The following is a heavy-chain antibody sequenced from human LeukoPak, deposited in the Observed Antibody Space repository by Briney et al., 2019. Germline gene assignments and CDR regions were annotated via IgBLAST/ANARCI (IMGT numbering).Heavy chain of an antibody. J-gene: IGHJ4*02. CDR1: GGSISSSSYY. D-gene: IGHD6-19*01. CDR3: AKLEQALKDGDSSGGNFDY. Sequence: SETLSLTCTVSGGSISSSSYYWGWIRQPPGKGLEWIGSIYYSGSTYYNPSLKSRVTISVDTSKNQFSLKLSSVTAADTAVYYCAKLEQALKDGDSSGGNFDYWGQGTLVTVSS. CDR2: IYYSGST. V-gene: IGHV4-39*07.